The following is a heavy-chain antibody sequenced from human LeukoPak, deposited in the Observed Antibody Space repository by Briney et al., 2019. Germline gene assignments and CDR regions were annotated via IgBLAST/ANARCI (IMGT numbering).Heavy chain of an antibody. CDR1: GFSFNSFG. CDR3: ARQILRGSYFYYLDV. CDR2: IHSRGDNT. J-gene: IGHJ6*03. Sequence: GGSLRLSCAASGFSFNSFGMSWVRQTPGKGLEWVSSIHSRGDNTHYADSLEGRFTISRDTWKNTVYLQMNRQRVEDTATYYRARQILRGSYFYYLDVWGTGTPVTVSS. V-gene: IGHV3-23*01. D-gene: IGHD3-10*01.